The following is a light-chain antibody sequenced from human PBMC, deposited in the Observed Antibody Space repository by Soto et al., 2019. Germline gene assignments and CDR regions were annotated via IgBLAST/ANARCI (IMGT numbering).Light chain of an antibody. CDR2: GAS. V-gene: IGKV3-20*01. J-gene: IGKJ1*01. CDR1: QSVRNNY. CDR3: QQYGGSPRT. Sequence: EIVLTQSPGTLSLSPGERATLSCRASQSVRNNYLAWYQQKSGQPPRLLIYGASSRATGIPDRFSGSGSGTDFTLTITRLEPEDFAVYYCQQYGGSPRTFGEGTKV.